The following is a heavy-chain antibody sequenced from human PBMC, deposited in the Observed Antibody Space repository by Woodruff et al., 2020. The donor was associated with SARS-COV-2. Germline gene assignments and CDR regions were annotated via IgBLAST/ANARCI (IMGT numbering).Heavy chain of an antibody. J-gene: IGHJ6*03. D-gene: IGHD6-19*01. CDR2: INTNTGNP. Sequence: WVRQAPGQGLEWMGWINTNTGNPTYAQGFTGRFVFSLDTSVSTAYLQISSLKAEDTAVYYCARLYRTPSGWYDDYYYYMDVWGKGTTVTV. V-gene: IGHV7-4-1*02. CDR3: ARLYRTPSGWYDDYYYYMDV.